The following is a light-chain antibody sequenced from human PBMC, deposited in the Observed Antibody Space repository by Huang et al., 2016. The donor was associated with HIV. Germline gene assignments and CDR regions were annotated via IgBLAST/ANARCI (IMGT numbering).Light chain of an antibody. J-gene: IGKJ1*01. Sequence: EIVMTQSPATLSVSPGERATLSCRASQTISNKLAWYQQTPGEAPRLLIYGASTRATGSPARFRGSGSGTEFTLTISSLQSEDFAVYFCQQYSDWPPRTFGQGTKVQIK. CDR2: GAS. V-gene: IGKV3-15*01. CDR1: QTISNK. CDR3: QQYSDWPPRT.